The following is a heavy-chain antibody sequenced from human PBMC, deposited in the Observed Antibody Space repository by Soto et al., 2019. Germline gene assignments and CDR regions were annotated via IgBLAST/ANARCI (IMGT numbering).Heavy chain of an antibody. CDR3: ARVDCSGFSGYWVGAFYI. V-gene: IGHV1-18*01. Sequence: ASVKVSCKASGYTFTSYGISWVRQAPGQGLEWMGWISAYNGNTNYAQKLQGRVTMTTDTSTSTAYMELRSLRSDDTAVYYCARVDCSGFSGYWVGAFYIRAQGATVTVSS. J-gene: IGHJ3*02. CDR2: ISAYNGNT. D-gene: IGHD2-15*01. CDR1: GYTFTSYG.